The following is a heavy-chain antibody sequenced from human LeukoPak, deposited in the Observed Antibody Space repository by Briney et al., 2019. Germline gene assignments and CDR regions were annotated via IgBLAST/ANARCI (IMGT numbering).Heavy chain of an antibody. CDR2: ISSSSSYI. Sequence: PGGSLRLSCAASGFTFSSYSMNWVRQAPGKGLEWVSSISSSSSYIYYADSLKGRFTISRDNAKNSLFLQMSSLRAEDTAVYYCAREDGQGMDYWGQGALVTVSS. CDR1: GFTFSSYS. CDR3: AREDGQGMDY. D-gene: IGHD2-8*01. J-gene: IGHJ4*02. V-gene: IGHV3-21*01.